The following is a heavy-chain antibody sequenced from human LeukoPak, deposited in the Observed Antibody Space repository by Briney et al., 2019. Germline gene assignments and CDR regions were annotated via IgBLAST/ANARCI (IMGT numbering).Heavy chain of an antibody. CDR2: ISGSGGST. CDR1: GFPFSTYA. J-gene: IGHJ4*02. Sequence: GSLRLSCAASGFPFSTYAMSWVRQAPGKGLEWVSAISGSGGSTYYADSVKGRFTISRDNSKNTLYLQMNSLRAEDTAVYYCAKDDRSITMIVVVIKGFDYWGQGTLVTVSS. D-gene: IGHD3-22*01. CDR3: AKDDRSITMIVVVIKGFDY. V-gene: IGHV3-23*01.